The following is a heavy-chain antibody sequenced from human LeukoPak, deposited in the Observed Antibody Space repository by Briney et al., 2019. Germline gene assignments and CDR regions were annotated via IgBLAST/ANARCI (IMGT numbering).Heavy chain of an antibody. CDR2: ISSSSSGI. J-gene: IGHJ4*02. CDR3: TRDANWNPDY. D-gene: IGHD1-1*01. CDR1: GFTFSTYS. Sequence: GGSLRLSCAASGFTFSTYSMSWVRQAPGKGLEWVSYISSSSSGIYYADSVQGRFTTSRDNGKNSLYLQMNSLRAEDTAVYYCTRDANWNPDYWGQGTLVTVSS. V-gene: IGHV3-48*01.